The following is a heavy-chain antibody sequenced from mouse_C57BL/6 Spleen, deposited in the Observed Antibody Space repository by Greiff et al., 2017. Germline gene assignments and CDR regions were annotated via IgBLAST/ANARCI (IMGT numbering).Heavy chain of an antibody. CDR1: GYAFSSYW. V-gene: IGHV1-80*01. CDR3: ARIYDGYLFDY. D-gene: IGHD2-3*01. CDR2: IYPGDGDT. J-gene: IGHJ2*01. Sequence: VQLQQSGAELVKPGASVKISCKASGYAFSSYWMNWVKQRPGKGLEWIGQIYPGDGDTNYNGKFKGKATLTADKSSSTAYMQLSSLTSEDSAVYFCARIYDGYLFDYWGQGTTLTVSS.